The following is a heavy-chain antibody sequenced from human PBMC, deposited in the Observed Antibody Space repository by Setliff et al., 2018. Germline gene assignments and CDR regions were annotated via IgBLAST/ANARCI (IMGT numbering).Heavy chain of an antibody. J-gene: IGHJ3*01. Sequence: KPSETLSLTCTVSGDSIMSPTYTWTWIRQLPGKGLEWIGYISRSGATSYNWSLKRHTAISLDTSKNQFSLNLSSVSAADTATYYCASWGSAIGFDLWGQGKLVTVSS. CDR3: ASWGSAIGFDL. CDR1: GDSIMSPTYT. CDR2: ISRSGAT. D-gene: IGHD3-16*01. V-gene: IGHV4-31*01.